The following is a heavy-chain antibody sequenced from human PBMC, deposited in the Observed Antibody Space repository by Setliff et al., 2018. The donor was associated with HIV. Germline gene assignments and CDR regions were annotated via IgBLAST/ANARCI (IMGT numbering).Heavy chain of an antibody. CDR2: IKPDTGGT. D-gene: IGHD4-17*01. CDR1: GYTFTVYY. Sequence: ASVKVSCKASGYTFTVYYMHWVRQAPGQGLEWMGWIKPDTGGTNYAQKFQGGVTMTRDTSITTAYMELSRLGSDDTAVYYCATDDYGGDSFDNWGQGTLVTVSS. V-gene: IGHV1-2*02. CDR3: ATDDYGGDSFDN. J-gene: IGHJ4*02.